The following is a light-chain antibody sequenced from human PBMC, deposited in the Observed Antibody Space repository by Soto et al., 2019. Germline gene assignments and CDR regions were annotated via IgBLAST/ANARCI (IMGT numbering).Light chain of an antibody. CDR3: SSYTSSSTPWV. CDR2: EVS. J-gene: IGLJ3*02. V-gene: IGLV2-14*01. Sequence: QSALTQPASVSGSPGQSITISCTGTSSDVGAYIYISWYQQHPGKAPKLIIYEVSNRPSGISNHFSGSKSGNTASLTISGLQAEDEADYYCSSYTSSSTPWVFGGGTKLTVL. CDR1: SSDVGAYIY.